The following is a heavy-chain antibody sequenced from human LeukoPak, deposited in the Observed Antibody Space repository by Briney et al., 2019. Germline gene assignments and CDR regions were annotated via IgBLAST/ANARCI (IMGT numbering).Heavy chain of an antibody. CDR1: GFSINNYW. J-gene: IGHJ4*02. CDR2: IKQGGSEK. CDR3: ARGVWAPFDS. D-gene: IGHD7-27*01. Sequence: GGAPRPSRAAPGFSINNYWMNWGRPAPGEGRGWVANIKQGGSEKNYVDSVKGRFTISRDNAKNSLILQMNSLRDEDTAVYYCARGVWAPFDSWGQGTLVSVSS. V-gene: IGHV3-7*01.